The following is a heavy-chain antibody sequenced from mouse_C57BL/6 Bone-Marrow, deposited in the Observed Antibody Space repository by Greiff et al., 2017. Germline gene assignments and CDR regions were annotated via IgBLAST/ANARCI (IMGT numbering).Heavy chain of an antibody. CDR3: ARHYSNYDWFAY. CDR2: IHPNSGST. Sequence: VQLQQPGAELVKPGASVKLSCKASGYTFTSYWMHWVKQRPGQGLEWIGMIHPNSGSTNYNEKFKSKATLTVDKSSSTAYMQLSSLTSEDSAVYYCARHYSNYDWFAYWGQGTLVTVSA. V-gene: IGHV1-64*01. CDR1: GYTFTSYW. D-gene: IGHD2-5*01. J-gene: IGHJ3*01.